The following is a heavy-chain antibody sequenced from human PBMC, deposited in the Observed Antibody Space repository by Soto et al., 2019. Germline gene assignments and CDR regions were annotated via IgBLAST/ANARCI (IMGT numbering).Heavy chain of an antibody. D-gene: IGHD2-2*01. CDR3: AKSKEECCSVTSCSGNAFDF. CDR2: ISTSGSTT. V-gene: IGHV3-23*01. J-gene: IGHJ3*01. Sequence: EVQLLESGGGLVQPGGSLRLSCAASGFSFSSYAMSWVRQAPGKGVEWVSAISTSGSTTYYADSVKGRFTISRDNSKNTLFLQTNSLRAEDTAVYYCAKSKEECCSVTSCSGNAFDFWGQGTMVTVSS. CDR1: GFSFSSYA.